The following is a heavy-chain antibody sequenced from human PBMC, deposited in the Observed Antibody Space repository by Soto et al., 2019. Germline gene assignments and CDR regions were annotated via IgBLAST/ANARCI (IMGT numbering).Heavy chain of an antibody. CDR2: TYYRSKWYN. CDR1: GGSVSGNSVA. Sequence: QVQLQQSGPGLVKPSQTLSLTCAISGGSVSGNSVAWNWIRQSPARGLEWLGRTYYRSKWYNDYAVSVKSRITIHPDTSRNQFSLQLNSVTPEDTAVYYCATGYYSGRYYFDYWGQGTLVTVSS. D-gene: IGHD6-19*01. J-gene: IGHJ4*02. CDR3: ATGYYSGRYYFDY. V-gene: IGHV6-1*01.